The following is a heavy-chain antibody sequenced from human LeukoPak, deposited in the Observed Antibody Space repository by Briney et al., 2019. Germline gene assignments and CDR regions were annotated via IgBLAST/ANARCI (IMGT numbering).Heavy chain of an antibody. J-gene: IGHJ4*02. CDR3: ARLRGYSYGLDY. V-gene: IGHV3-21*04. D-gene: IGHD5-18*01. CDR2: IGSSGDYI. CDR1: GFTFSSYG. Sequence: GGSLILSCAASGFTFSSYGMNWVRQAPGKGLEWVSSIGSSGDYIYYADSVKGRFTISRDTAKNSLYLQMNSLRAEDTAVYYCARLRGYSYGLDYWGQGILVTVSS.